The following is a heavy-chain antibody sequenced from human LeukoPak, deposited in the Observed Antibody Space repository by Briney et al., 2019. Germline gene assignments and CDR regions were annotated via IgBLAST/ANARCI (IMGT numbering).Heavy chain of an antibody. CDR1: GGSISSSSYY. D-gene: IGHD2-2*02. V-gene: IGHV4-39*01. CDR3: ATLAIVVVPAAIPESDY. CDR2: IYYSGST. Sequence: KPSETLSLTCTVSGGSISSSSYYWGWIRQPPGKGLEWIGSIYYSGSTYYNPSLKSRVTISVDTSKNQFSLKLSSVTAADTAVYYCATLAIVVVPAAIPESDYWGQGTLVTVSS. J-gene: IGHJ4*02.